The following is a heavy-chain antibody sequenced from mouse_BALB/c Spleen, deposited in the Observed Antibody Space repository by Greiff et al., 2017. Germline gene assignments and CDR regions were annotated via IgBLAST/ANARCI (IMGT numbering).Heavy chain of an antibody. CDR2: IWSGGST. Sequence: VMLVESGPGLVQPSQSLSITCTVSGFSLTSYGVHWVRQSPGKGLEWLGVIWSGGSTDYNAAFISRLSISKDNSKSQVFFKMNSLQANDTAIYYCAGAYYRDYYAMDYWGQGTSVTVSS. CDR1: GFSLTSYG. D-gene: IGHD2-14*01. J-gene: IGHJ4*01. V-gene: IGHV2-2*02. CDR3: AGAYYRDYYAMDY.